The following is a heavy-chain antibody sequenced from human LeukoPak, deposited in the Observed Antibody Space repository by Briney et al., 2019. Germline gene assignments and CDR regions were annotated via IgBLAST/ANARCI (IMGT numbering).Heavy chain of an antibody. J-gene: IGHJ4*02. Sequence: GGSLRLSCAASGFTFSSYGIHWVRQAPGKGLEWVAFIRYDGSSISYADAVKGRFTISRDNSKNTLYLQMNSMRAEDTAVYYCAKDRLRGYTYVDSWGQGTLGTVSS. CDR2: IRYDGSSI. CDR3: AKDRLRGYTYVDS. D-gene: IGHD5-18*01. CDR1: GFTFSSYG. V-gene: IGHV3-30*02.